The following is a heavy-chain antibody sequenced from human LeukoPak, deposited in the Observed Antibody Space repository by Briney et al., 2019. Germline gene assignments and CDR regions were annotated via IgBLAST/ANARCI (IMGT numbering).Heavy chain of an antibody. CDR3: ARYSGYESYNWFGP. CDR2: IHYSGKN. Sequence: SETLSLTCTVSGGSISSYFWSWIRQPPGKGLEWIGCIHYSGKNNYNPSLKSRVTISVDTSKNQLSLMMIPGTAADTAVYFCARYSGYESYNWFGPWGQGTLVTVSS. J-gene: IGHJ5*02. D-gene: IGHD5-12*01. CDR1: GGSISSYF. V-gene: IGHV4-59*01.